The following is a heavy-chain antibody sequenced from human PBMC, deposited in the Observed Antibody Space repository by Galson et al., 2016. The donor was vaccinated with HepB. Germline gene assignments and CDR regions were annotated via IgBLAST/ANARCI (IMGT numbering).Heavy chain of an antibody. J-gene: IGHJ4*02. CDR2: INADNGNT. D-gene: IGHD2-2*01. CDR3: ARSATEFCSRTKCYGFYYLER. Sequence: SVKVSCKASGCTFISYVIQWVRQAPGHGLEWMGWINADNGNTKYSQKFQGRVIIDRDTSASTAYMELSSLRPEDTAIYYCARSATEFCSRTKCYGFYYLERWGQGNPVTVSS. CDR1: GCTFISYV. V-gene: IGHV1-3*01.